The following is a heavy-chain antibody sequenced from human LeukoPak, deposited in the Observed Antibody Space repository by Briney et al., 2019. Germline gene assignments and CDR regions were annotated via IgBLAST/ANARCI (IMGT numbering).Heavy chain of an antibody. V-gene: IGHV1-69*06. CDR3: ARKYSSGWSWDY. CDR1: GGTFNSYA. J-gene: IGHJ4*02. CDR2: IIPIFGTA. Sequence: SVKVSCKASGGTFNSYAISWVRQAPGQGLEWMGRIIPIFGTANYAQKFQGRVTITADKSTSTAYMELSSLRSEDTAVYYCARKYSSGWSWDYWGQGTLVTVSS. D-gene: IGHD6-19*01.